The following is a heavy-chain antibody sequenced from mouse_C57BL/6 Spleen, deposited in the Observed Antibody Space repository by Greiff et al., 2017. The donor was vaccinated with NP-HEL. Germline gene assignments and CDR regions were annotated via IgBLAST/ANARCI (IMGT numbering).Heavy chain of an antibody. CDR3: ARLGAVDY. J-gene: IGHJ2*01. Sequence: EVQLQQSGPELVKPGASVKISCKASGYTFTDYYMNWVKQSHGKSLEWIGDINPNNGGTSYNQKFKGKATLTVDKSSSTAYMELRSLTSEDSAVYYCARLGAVDYWGQGTTLTVSS. CDR1: GYTFTDYY. V-gene: IGHV1-26*01. CDR2: INPNNGGT.